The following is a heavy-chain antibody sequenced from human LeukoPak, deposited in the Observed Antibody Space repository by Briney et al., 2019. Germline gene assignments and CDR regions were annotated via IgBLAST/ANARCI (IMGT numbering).Heavy chain of an antibody. Sequence: PSETLSLTCTVSGGSISSSSCYWGWIRQPPGKGLEWIGSIYYSGSTYYNPSLKSRVTISVDTSKNQFSLKLSSVTAADTAVYYCARGGDYGDLRYFDYWGQGTLVTVSS. D-gene: IGHD4-17*01. J-gene: IGHJ4*02. CDR1: GGSISSSSCY. V-gene: IGHV4-39*01. CDR3: ARGGDYGDLRYFDY. CDR2: IYYSGST.